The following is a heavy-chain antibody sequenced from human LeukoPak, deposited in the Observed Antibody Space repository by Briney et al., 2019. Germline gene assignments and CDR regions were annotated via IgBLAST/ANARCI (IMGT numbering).Heavy chain of an antibody. V-gene: IGHV3-7*01. CDR1: GFTFSSYW. CDR2: INQKGSEK. J-gene: IGHJ4*02. Sequence: KTGGSLRLSCAASGFTFSSYWMTWVRQAPGKGLEWVANINQKGSEKYYVDSVRGRFTISRDNAKNSLYLQMNSLRAEDTAVYYCARRYMATSAEDFDYWGQGTLVTVSS. D-gene: IGHD3-16*02. CDR3: ARRYMATSAEDFDY.